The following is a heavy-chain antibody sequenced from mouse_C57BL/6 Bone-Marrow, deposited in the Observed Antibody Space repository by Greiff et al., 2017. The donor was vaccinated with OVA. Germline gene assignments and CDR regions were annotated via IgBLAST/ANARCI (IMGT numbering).Heavy chain of an antibody. CDR2: ISNLAYSI. D-gene: IGHD1-1*01. Sequence: EVMLVESGGGLVQPGGSLKLSCAASGFTFSDYGMAWVRQAPRKGPEWVAFISNLAYSIYYADTVTGRFTISGENAKNTLYLEMSSLRSEDTAMYYGARQSYYGSSWYFDVWGTGTTVTVSS. V-gene: IGHV5-15*01. CDR1: GFTFSDYG. J-gene: IGHJ1*03. CDR3: ARQSYYGSSWYFDV.